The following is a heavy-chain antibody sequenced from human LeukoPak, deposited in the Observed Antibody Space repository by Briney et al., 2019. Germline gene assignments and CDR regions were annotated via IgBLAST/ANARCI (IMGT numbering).Heavy chain of an antibody. J-gene: IGHJ4*02. Sequence: GGSLRLSRAASEFTFSSYSMNWVRQAPGKGLEWVSYISGSSSTIYYADSVKGRFTISRDNSKNTLYLQMNSLRAEDTAVYYCARDQFTISGYYFDYWGQGTLVTVSS. D-gene: IGHD3-3*01. CDR1: EFTFSSYS. CDR3: ARDQFTISGYYFDY. V-gene: IGHV3-48*01. CDR2: ISGSSSTI.